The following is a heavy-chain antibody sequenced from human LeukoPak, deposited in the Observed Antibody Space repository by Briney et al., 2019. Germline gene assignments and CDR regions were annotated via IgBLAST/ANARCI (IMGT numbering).Heavy chain of an antibody. CDR3: ARDQEWELLGFDY. CDR1: GGSISSYY. J-gene: IGHJ4*02. Sequence: SETLSLTCSVSGGSISSYYWSWIRLPPGKGLEWIGYIYYSGSTNYNPSLKSRVTMSVDTSKNQFSLKLSSVTAADTAVYYCARDQEWELLGFDYWGQGTLVTVSS. V-gene: IGHV4-59*12. D-gene: IGHD1-26*01. CDR2: IYYSGST.